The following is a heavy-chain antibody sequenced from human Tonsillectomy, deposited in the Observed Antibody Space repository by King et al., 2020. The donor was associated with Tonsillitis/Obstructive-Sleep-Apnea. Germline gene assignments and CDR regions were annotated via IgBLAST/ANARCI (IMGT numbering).Heavy chain of an antibody. D-gene: IGHD1-1*01. V-gene: IGHV5-51*01. J-gene: IGHJ4*02. CDR1: GYTFITYW. CDR2: INPFDSNT. Sequence: VQLVESGAEVKKPGESLKISCKGSGYTFITYWIGWVRQMPRKGLEWMGIINPFDSNTRYSPSFQGQVTISVDKSISTAYLQWSSLKASDTAMYYCARHVRKEGTTVRYLDYWGQGTLVTVSS. CDR3: ARHVRKEGTTVRYLDY.